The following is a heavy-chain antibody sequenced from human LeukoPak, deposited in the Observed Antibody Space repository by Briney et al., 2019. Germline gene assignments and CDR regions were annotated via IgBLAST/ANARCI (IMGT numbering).Heavy chain of an antibody. J-gene: IGHJ4*02. V-gene: IGHV1-18*01. Sequence: GASVKVSCKASGSTFKSFAISWGRQAPGQGLEWMAWINTNNGGTRYAQNVQGRVTLTTDTTTSTVYMELRSLRSDDTAIYYCGRGSAADYWGQGTQVTVSS. D-gene: IGHD6-25*01. CDR3: GRGSAADY. CDR2: INTNNGGT. CDR1: GSTFKSFA.